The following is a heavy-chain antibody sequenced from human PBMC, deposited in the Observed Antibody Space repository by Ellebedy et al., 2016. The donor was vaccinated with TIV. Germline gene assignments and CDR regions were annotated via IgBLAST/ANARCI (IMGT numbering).Heavy chain of an antibody. Sequence: GESLKISCAASGFTLRTYSMNWVRQAPGRGLEWVSYISTGGSTIYYADSVKGRFPISRDNAKNSLFLQMNSLRAEDTAVYYCERDPGDTTMVTGDYWGQGTLVTVSS. CDR2: ISTGGSTI. V-gene: IGHV3-48*04. D-gene: IGHD5-18*01. CDR3: ERDPGDTTMVTGDY. CDR1: GFTLRTYS. J-gene: IGHJ4*02.